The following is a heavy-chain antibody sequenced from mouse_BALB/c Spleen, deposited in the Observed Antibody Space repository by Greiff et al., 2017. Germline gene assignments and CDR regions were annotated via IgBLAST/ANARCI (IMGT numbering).Heavy chain of an antibody. J-gene: IGHJ3*01. CDR2: IAPGRGST. Sequence: DLVKPGASVKLSCKASGYTFTSHWINRIKQRPGQGLEWIGRIAPGRGSTYYNEMFKGKATLTVDTSSSTAYSQLSSVSSGDSAVYFGASGYDGFAYWGQGTLVTVSA. D-gene: IGHD2-14*01. CDR3: ASGYDGFAY. CDR1: GYTFTSHW. V-gene: IGHV1S41*01.